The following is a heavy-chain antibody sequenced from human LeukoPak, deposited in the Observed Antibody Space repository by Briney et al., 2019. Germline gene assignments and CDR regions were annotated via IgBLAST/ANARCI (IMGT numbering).Heavy chain of an antibody. CDR1: GGSFSGYY. V-gene: IGHV4-34*01. CDR3: ARDHTTSSSFQDI. Sequence: PSETLSLTCAVYGGSFSGYYWSWIRQPPGKGLEWIGEINHSGSTNYNPSLKSRVTISVDTSKNQFSLKLSSVTAADTAVYYCARDHTTSSSFQDIWGQGTMVTVSS. J-gene: IGHJ3*02. CDR2: INHSGST. D-gene: IGHD6-13*01.